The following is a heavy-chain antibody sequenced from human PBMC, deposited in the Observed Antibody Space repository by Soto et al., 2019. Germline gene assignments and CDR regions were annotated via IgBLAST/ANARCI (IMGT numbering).Heavy chain of an antibody. Sequence: GGSLRLSCAASGFTFSSYAMSWVRQAPGKGLEWVSAISGSGGSTYYADSVKGRFTISRDNSKNTLYLQMNSLRAEDTAVYYCAKDGRGYCSGGSCYWLVGIRPDFDYWGQGTLVTVSS. CDR2: ISGSGGST. D-gene: IGHD2-15*01. CDR1: GFTFSSYA. CDR3: AKDGRGYCSGGSCYWLVGIRPDFDY. J-gene: IGHJ4*02. V-gene: IGHV3-23*01.